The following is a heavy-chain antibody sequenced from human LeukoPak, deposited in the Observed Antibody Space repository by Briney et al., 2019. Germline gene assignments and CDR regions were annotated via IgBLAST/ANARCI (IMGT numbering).Heavy chain of an antibody. J-gene: IGHJ4*02. D-gene: IGHD6-13*01. Sequence: PSETLSLTCTVSGGSISSYYWSWIRQPPGKGLEWIGYIYNSGSTKYNPSLKSRVTISVDTSKNQFPLKLRSVTAADTAVYYCARSSSSWYYFDYWGQGTLVTVSS. V-gene: IGHV4-59*01. CDR2: IYNSGST. CDR3: ARSSSSWYYFDY. CDR1: GGSISSYY.